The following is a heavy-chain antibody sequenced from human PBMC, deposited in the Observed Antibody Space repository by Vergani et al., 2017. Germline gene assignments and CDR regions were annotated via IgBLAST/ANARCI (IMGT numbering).Heavy chain of an antibody. Sequence: EVQLVESGGGVGRPGGSLRLSCAASGFTFDDHGMSWVRQAPGKGLEWVSGINLKGDSTGYADSVKGRFTISRDNAKNFLHLQMNSLRIEDAALYYCARCIGAAGTDYWGQGTLVTVSS. CDR2: INLKGDST. V-gene: IGHV3-20*04. D-gene: IGHD6-13*01. CDR1: GFTFDDHG. J-gene: IGHJ4*02. CDR3: ARCIGAAGTDY.